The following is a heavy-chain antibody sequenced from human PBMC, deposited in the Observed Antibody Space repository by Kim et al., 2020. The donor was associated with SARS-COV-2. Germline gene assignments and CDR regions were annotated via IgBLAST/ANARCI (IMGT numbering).Heavy chain of an antibody. CDR2: IYSGNRT. CDR1: GLTVSSNY. CDR3: AACENTALLCAFDI. V-gene: IGHV3-66*01. Sequence: GGSLRLSCASSGLTVSSNYITWVRQPPGKGLECVSVIYSGNRTYYAESVKGRFTISRDTSKNTLYLQMNSLRVEDTAVYYCAACENTALLCAFDIWGRGTMVTVSS. D-gene: IGHD5-18*01. J-gene: IGHJ3*02.